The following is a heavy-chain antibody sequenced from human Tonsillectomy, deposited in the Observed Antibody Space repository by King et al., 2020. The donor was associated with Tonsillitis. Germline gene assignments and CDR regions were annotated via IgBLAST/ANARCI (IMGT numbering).Heavy chain of an antibody. CDR3: ARGDGTLSDY. V-gene: IGHV3-30*03. D-gene: IGHD1-26*01. J-gene: IGHJ4*02. CDR1: GFTFTTDG. Sequence: VQLVESGGGVVQPGRSLRLSCAASGFTFTTDGMHWVRQAPGKGLEGVAVMSDDGSKKNYTDSVKGRFTLSRDNSKNTLYLQMNSLTTEDTAVYYCARGDGTLSDYWGQGTLVTVSS. CDR2: MSDDGSKK.